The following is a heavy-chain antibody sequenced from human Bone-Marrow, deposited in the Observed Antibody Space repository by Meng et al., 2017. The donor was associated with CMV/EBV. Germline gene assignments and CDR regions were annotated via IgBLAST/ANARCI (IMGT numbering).Heavy chain of an antibody. D-gene: IGHD2-8*01. CDR2: ISSSSSYI. V-gene: IGHV3-21*01. CDR1: GFIFSSYS. J-gene: IGHJ6*02. Sequence: GESLKIYFAASGFIFSSYSMNWVRQAPGKGLGWVSSISSSSSYIYYADSVKGRFTISRDNAKNSLYLQMNSLRAEDTAVYYCARFVLTHYYYGMDVWGQGTTVTVSS. CDR3: ARFVLTHYYYGMDV.